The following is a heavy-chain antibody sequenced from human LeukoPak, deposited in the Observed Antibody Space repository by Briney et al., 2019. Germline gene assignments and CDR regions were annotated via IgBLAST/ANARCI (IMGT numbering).Heavy chain of an antibody. D-gene: IGHD6-13*01. CDR2: ISSSGSTI. CDR1: GFTFSSYS. V-gene: IGHV3-48*01. J-gene: IGHJ4*02. CDR3: ASGWSSNWLDY. Sequence: PGGSLRVSCAASGFTFSSYSMNWVRQAPGKGLEWVSYISSSGSTIYYADSVKGRFTISRDNAKNSLYLQMNSLRAEDTAVYYCASGWSSNWLDYWGQGTLVTVSS.